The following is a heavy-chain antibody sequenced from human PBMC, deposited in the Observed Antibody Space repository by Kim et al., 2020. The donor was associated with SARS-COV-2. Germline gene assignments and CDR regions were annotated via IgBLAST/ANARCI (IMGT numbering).Heavy chain of an antibody. CDR2: ISSSSSYM. Sequence: GGSLRLSCAASGFSISRYSMNWVRQGPGKGLEWISVISSSSSYMNYADSVKGRFTISRDNAKKALFLQMSSLRAEDAAVYYCAGNAYYDTWTGPYITADWFDPGGQGTVVPVS. D-gene: IGHD3-9*01. V-gene: IGHV3-21*01. CDR1: GFSISRYS. J-gene: IGHJ5*02. CDR3: AGNAYYDTWTGPYITADWFDP.